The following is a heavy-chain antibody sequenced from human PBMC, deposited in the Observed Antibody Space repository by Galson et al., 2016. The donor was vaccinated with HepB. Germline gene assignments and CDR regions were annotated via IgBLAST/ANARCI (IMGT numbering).Heavy chain of an antibody. CDR1: GFTFSTYA. Sequence: SLRLSCASSGFTFSTYAMSWVRQVPGKGLEWVSSVSGSGGISYADSVKGRFTISRDNSKNTLYLQMNSLRVEDTAVYYCTKGRGAGYNGKEWNFDYWGQGILVTVSS. V-gene: IGHV3-23*01. D-gene: IGHD5-12*01. CDR2: VSGSGGI. CDR3: TKGRGAGYNGKEWNFDY. J-gene: IGHJ4*02.